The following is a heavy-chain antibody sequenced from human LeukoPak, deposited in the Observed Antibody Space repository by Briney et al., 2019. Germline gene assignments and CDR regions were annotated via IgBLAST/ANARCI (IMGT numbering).Heavy chain of an antibody. J-gene: IGHJ6*02. CDR2: MNPKTGDT. V-gene: IGHV1-8*01. CDR1: GYTFTSYD. D-gene: IGHD3-3*01. Sequence: ASVKVSCKASGYTFTSYDINWVRQAPGQGLEWVGWMNPKTGDTVYAQNFQGRVTMTRDTSIGTAYMELNSLRSEDTAVYYCAKGAIFGVTIRGYGVDVWGQGTSVTVSS. CDR3: AKGAIFGVTIRGYGVDV.